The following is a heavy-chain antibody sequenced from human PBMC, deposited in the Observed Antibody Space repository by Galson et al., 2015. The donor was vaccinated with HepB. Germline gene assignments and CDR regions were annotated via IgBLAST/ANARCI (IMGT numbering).Heavy chain of an antibody. Sequence: SLRLSCAASGFTLSTYAMHWVRQAPGKGLEWVAGILYDGSDKYYADSVKGRFTISRDNSKNTVYLQMNSLRSEDTAANFCVRQRGSHYLYHGMDGWGQWTTVTVSS. CDR1: GFTLSTYA. V-gene: IGHV3-30-3*01. CDR2: ILYDGSDK. J-gene: IGHJ6*02. D-gene: IGHD1-26*01. CDR3: VRQRGSHYLYHGMDG.